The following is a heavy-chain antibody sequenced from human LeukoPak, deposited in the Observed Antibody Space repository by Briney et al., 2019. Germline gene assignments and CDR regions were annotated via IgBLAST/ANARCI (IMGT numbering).Heavy chain of an antibody. Sequence: PGRSLRLSCAASGFTFSTYAMHSVRQAPGKGLEWVAFIWPDGSKKYYADSVKGRFAISRENSNNTVYLQMNDLRPEDTALYFCAKISSSAESNFDYWGQGTLLTVSS. D-gene: IGHD6-25*01. CDR3: AKISSSAESNFDY. CDR1: GFTFSTYA. J-gene: IGHJ4*02. CDR2: IWPDGSKK. V-gene: IGHV3-33*06.